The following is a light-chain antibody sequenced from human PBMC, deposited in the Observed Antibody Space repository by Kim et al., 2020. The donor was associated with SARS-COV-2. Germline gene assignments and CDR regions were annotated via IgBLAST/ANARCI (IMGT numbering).Light chain of an antibody. J-gene: IGLJ2*01. V-gene: IGLV3-21*04. CDR3: QVWDSDTDHVI. CDR1: SLQAKT. CDR2: YDN. Sequence: GPGETATVSCGGDSLQAKTVHWYQQKPGQTPVLVIQYDNGRPSGVPERISGATSGNMATLTLSRVEAGDEADYYCQVWDSDTDHVIFGGGTQLTVL.